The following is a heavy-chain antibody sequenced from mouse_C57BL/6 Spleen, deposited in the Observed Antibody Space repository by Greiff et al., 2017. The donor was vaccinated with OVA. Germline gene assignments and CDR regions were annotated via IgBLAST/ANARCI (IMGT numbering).Heavy chain of an antibody. CDR3: ASLLMTSRSGAMDY. CDR2: IDPSDSYT. D-gene: IGHD1-3*01. Sequence: QVQLQQPGAELVKPGASVKLSCKASGYTFTSYWMQWVKQRPGQGLEWIGEIDPSDSYTNYNQKFKGKATLTVDTSSSTAYMQLSSLTSEDSAVYYCASLLMTSRSGAMDYWGQGTSVTVSS. J-gene: IGHJ4*01. CDR1: GYTFTSYW. V-gene: IGHV1-50*01.